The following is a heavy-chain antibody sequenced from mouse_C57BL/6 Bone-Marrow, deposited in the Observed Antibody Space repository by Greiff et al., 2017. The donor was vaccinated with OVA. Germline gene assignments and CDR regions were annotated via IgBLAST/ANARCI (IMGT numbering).Heavy chain of an antibody. V-gene: IGHV1-81*01. D-gene: IGHD1-1*01. J-gene: IGHJ2*01. CDR2: IYPRSGNT. CDR1: GYTFTSYG. CDR3: ARSEYYGSSPYALDY. Sequence: VQLQQSGAELARPGASVKLSCKASGYTFTSYGISWVKQRTGQGLEWIGEIYPRSGNTYYNEKFKGKATLTADKSSSTAYMELRSLTSEDSAVYFCARSEYYGSSPYALDYWGQGTTLTVSS.